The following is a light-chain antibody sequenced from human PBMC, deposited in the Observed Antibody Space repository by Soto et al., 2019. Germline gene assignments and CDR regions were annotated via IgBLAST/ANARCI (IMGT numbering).Light chain of an antibody. CDR2: AAS. V-gene: IGKV3-15*01. CDR1: QSVSSN. J-gene: IGKJ4*01. Sequence: IVMTQSPVTLSVSPGDIATLSCRASQSVSSNLAWYQQRPGQAPRLLMYAASTPATGIPARFSGSGSGTEFSLTISGLQSEDFVVYFCQQYDNWPLTFGGGTKVEMK. CDR3: QQYDNWPLT.